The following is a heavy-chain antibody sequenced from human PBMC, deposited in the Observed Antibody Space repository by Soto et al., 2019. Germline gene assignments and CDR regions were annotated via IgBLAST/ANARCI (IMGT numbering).Heavy chain of an antibody. D-gene: IGHD3-3*01. CDR2: IYYSGST. CDR3: AGRFWSGYSDY. V-gene: IGHV4-31*03. J-gene: IGHJ4*02. Sequence: SETLSLTCTVSGGSISSGGYYWSWIRQHPGKGLEWIGYIYYSGSTYYNPSLKSRVTISVDTSKNQFSLKLSSVTAADTAVYYCAGRFWSGYSDYWGQGTLVTVSS. CDR1: GGSISSGGYY.